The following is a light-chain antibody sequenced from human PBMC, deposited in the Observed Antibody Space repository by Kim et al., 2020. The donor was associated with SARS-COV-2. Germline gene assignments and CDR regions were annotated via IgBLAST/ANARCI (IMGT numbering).Light chain of an antibody. CDR3: QQYGSSPLT. Sequence: EMVLTQSPGTLSLSPGERATLSCRASQSVSSSYLAWYQQKPGQAPRLLIYGASSTATGIPDRFSGSGSGTDFTLTISRLEPEDFAVYYCQQYGSSPLTFGGGTKVDIK. V-gene: IGKV3-20*01. CDR2: GAS. CDR1: QSVSSSY. J-gene: IGKJ4*01.